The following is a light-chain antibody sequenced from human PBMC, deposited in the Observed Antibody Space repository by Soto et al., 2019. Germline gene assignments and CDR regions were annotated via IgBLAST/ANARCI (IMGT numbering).Light chain of an antibody. CDR3: QQYNSHPWT. CDR2: DAF. V-gene: IGKV1-5*01. J-gene: IGKJ1*01. Sequence: DIQMTQSPSTLSASVGDRVIITCRASQSISGWLAWYQQKPGKAPKLLIFDAFSLETGVPSRFRGRGSGTEFTLTISRLQTDDFGTYYCQQYNSHPWTFGQGTKVDIK. CDR1: QSISGW.